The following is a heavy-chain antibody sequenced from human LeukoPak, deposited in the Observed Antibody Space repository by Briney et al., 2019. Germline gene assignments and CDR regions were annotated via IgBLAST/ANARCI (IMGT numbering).Heavy chain of an antibody. CDR1: GFTVSSNY. Sequence: GGSLRLSCAAPGFTVSSNYMSWVRQAPGKGLEWVSVIYSGGSTYYADSVKGRFTISRDNSKNTLYLQMNSLRAEDTAVYYCARGEMATIAGAFDIWGQGTMVTVSS. D-gene: IGHD5-24*01. CDR2: IYSGGST. V-gene: IGHV3-53*01. J-gene: IGHJ3*02. CDR3: ARGEMATIAGAFDI.